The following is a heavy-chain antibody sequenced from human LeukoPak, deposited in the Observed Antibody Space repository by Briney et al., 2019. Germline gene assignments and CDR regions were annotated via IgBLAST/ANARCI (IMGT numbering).Heavy chain of an antibody. CDR3: ARTSYQLRLDWYFDL. CDR2: IGTAGDT. Sequence: GGSLRLSCAASGFTFSSYDMHWVRQATGKGLEWDSAIGTAGDTYYPGSVKGRFTISRENAKNSLYLQMNSLRAGDTAVYYCARTSYQLRLDWYFDLWGRGTLVTVSS. J-gene: IGHJ2*01. V-gene: IGHV3-13*01. CDR1: GFTFSSYD. D-gene: IGHD2-2*01.